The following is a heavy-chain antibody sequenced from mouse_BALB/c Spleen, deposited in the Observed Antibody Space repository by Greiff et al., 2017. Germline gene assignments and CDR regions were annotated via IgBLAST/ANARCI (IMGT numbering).Heavy chain of an antibody. CDR2: IDPSDSYT. V-gene: IGHV1-69*02. CDR1: GYTFTSYW. D-gene: IGHD1-1*01. CDR3: ARRVDGGY. J-gene: IGHJ2*01. Sequence: QVQLQQPGAELVKPGASVKLSCKASGYTFTSYWMHWVKQRPGQGLEWIGEIDPSDSYTNYNQKFKGKATLTVDKSSSTAYMQLSSLTSEDSAVYYCARRVDGGYWGQGTTLTVSS.